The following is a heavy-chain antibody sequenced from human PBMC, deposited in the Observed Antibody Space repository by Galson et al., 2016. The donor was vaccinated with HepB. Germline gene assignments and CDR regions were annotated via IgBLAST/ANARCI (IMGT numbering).Heavy chain of an antibody. D-gene: IGHD2-2*02. CDR3: ARVNPFIRAIGTLDL. V-gene: IGHV3-72*01. CDR2: IRKRSNGYTT. J-gene: IGHJ3*01. CDR1: GFSFSDHY. Sequence: SLRLSCAASGFSFSDHYMDWVRQAPGKGLEWVGRIRKRSNGYTTEYGGSVKGRFSVSREDSENSLYLHMDSLKSEDTTSYYCARVNPFIRAIGTLDLWGRGTSVTVSS.